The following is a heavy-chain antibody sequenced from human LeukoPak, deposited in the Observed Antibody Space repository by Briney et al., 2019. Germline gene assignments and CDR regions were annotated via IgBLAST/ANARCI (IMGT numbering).Heavy chain of an antibody. CDR3: TSPAHDFDFWSGYYSF. Sequence: GGSLRLSCAASGFVFSDSAVHWVRQTSGTGLEWIGLIRGRAKNYATGHAASVRGRFSVSRDDSKNTAYLEMNSLKIEDTAVYYCTSPAHDFDFWSGYYSFWGPGTLVTVSS. D-gene: IGHD3-3*01. J-gene: IGHJ4*02. V-gene: IGHV3-73*01. CDR2: IRGRAKNYAT. CDR1: GFVFSDSA.